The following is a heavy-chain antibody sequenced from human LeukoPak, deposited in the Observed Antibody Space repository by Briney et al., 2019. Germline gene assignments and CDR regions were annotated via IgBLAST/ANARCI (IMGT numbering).Heavy chain of an antibody. Sequence: GGSLRLSCAASGFTFSSYGMHWVRQAPGKGLEWVAFIRYDGSNKYYADSVKGRFTISRDNSKNTLYLQMNSLRAEDTAVYYCAKDADYYDSSGHFDYWGQGTLVTVSS. J-gene: IGHJ4*02. D-gene: IGHD3-22*01. CDR3: AKDADYYDSSGHFDY. CDR1: GFTFSSYG. CDR2: IRYDGSNK. V-gene: IGHV3-30*02.